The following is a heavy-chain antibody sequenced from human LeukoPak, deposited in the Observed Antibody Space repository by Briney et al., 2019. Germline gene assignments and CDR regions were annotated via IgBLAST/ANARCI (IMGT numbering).Heavy chain of an antibody. CDR1: GFTFSSYS. CDR2: ISSSSSYI. J-gene: IGHJ3*02. CDR3: ASDIAVAGTSGTAFDI. D-gene: IGHD6-19*01. V-gene: IGHV3-21*01. Sequence: MPGGSLRLSCAASGFTFSSYSMNWVRQAPGKGLEWVSSISSSSSYIYYADSVKGRFTISRDNAKNSLYLQMNSLRAEDTAVYYCASDIAVAGTSGTAFDIWGQGTMVTVSS.